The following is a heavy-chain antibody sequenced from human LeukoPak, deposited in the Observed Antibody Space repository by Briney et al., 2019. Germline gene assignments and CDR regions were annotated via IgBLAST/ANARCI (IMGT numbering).Heavy chain of an antibody. CDR1: GGSISSSSYY. V-gene: IGHV4-39*01. CDR2: IYYSGST. CDR3: ARGGYDFWSGYHSNWFDP. J-gene: IGHJ5*02. Sequence: PSETLSLTCTVSGGSISSSSYYWGWIRQPPGKGLEWIGSIYYSGSTYYNPSLKSRVTISVDTSKNQFSLKLSSVTAADTAVYYCARGGYDFWSGYHSNWFDPWGQGTLVTVSS. D-gene: IGHD3-3*01.